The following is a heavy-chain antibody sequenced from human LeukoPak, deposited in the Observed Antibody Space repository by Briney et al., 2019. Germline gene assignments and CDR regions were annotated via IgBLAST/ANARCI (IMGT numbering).Heavy chain of an antibody. CDR3: ARGLGGL. J-gene: IGHJ3*01. CDR2: INGDGTST. D-gene: IGHD3-16*01. Sequence: GGCLRLSCAASGFTLSNHWMQSVRQTPGKGLMWMSRINGDGTSTTYAVSVKGRFTISRDNAKNTLYLQMNSLRAEDTAVFYCARGLGGLWGQGTMVSVSS. V-gene: IGHV3-74*01. CDR1: GFTLSNHW.